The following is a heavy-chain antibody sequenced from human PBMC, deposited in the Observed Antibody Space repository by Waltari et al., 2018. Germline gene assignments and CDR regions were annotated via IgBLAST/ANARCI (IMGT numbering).Heavy chain of an antibody. CDR2: VSYTGNT. Sequence: QLQLQESGPGLVKPSETLSLTCTVPAGSIRSSRHYWGWHRPSPGKGLEWIASVSYTGNTYYNSTLKSRVTISVDTAKNQFSLRLSSVTAADTAVYYCARRGGYYYESWFDPWGQGTLVTVSS. D-gene: IGHD3-22*01. J-gene: IGHJ5*02. CDR3: ARRGGYYYESWFDP. V-gene: IGHV4-39*01. CDR1: AGSIRSSRHY.